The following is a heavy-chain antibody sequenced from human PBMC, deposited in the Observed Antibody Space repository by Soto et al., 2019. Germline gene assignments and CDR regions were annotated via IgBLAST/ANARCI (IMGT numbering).Heavy chain of an antibody. CDR3: ARDNQYRGNDFVPRFDF. CDR1: GGSISSGDYY. V-gene: IGHV4-30-4*01. CDR2: IYYSGST. Sequence: SETLSLTCSVSGGSISSGDYYWNWIRQPPGKGLEWIGHIYYSGSTYYNSSLKSRVTISLDTSKNQFSLKLSSVTAADTAVYYCARDNQYRGNDFVPRFDFWGQGTLVTVSS. J-gene: IGHJ4*02. D-gene: IGHD5-12*01.